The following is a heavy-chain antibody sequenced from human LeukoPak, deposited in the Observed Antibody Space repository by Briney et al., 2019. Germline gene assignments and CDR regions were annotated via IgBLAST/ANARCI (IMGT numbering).Heavy chain of an antibody. D-gene: IGHD6-19*01. CDR1: GFTFSSYW. CDR2: IKQDGSEK. CDR3: ASGVAGKYYYYYYMDV. Sequence: GGSLRLSCAASGFTFSSYWMSWVRQAPGKGLEWVANIKQDGSEKYYVDSVKGRFTISRDNAKNSLYPQMSSLRAEDTAVYYCASGVAGKYYYYYYMDVWGKGTTVTVSS. V-gene: IGHV3-7*01. J-gene: IGHJ6*03.